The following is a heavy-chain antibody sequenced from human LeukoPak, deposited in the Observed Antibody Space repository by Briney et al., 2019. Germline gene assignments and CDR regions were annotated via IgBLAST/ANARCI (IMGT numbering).Heavy chain of an antibody. CDR1: GFTFSSYA. Sequence: GGSLRLSCAASGFTFSSYAMSWVRQAPGKGLELVSGISGSGGSTYYADSVKGRLTISRDNSKSTLFLQMTSLRAEDTAVYYCAKASTTVTTGNAFDIWGQGTMITVSS. D-gene: IGHD4-17*01. J-gene: IGHJ3*02. V-gene: IGHV3-23*01. CDR3: AKASTTVTTGNAFDI. CDR2: ISGSGGST.